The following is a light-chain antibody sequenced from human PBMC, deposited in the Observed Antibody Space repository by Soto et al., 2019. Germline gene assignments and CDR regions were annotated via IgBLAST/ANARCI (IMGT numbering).Light chain of an antibody. V-gene: IGKV2-24*01. CDR3: MQATQPYT. J-gene: IGKJ2*01. CDR1: QSLVHSDGNSY. CDR2: MIY. Sequence: DFVMTQTPLSSPVTLGQPASISCRSSQSLVHSDGNSYLSWLHQRPGQPPRLLIYMIYNRFCGVPDRFSGSGAGTHFTLKISRVEPEDVGVYYCMQATQPYTLCQGTKLEIK.